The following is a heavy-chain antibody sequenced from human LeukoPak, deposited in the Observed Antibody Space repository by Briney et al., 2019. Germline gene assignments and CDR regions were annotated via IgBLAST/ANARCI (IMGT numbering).Heavy chain of an antibody. J-gene: IGHJ4*02. D-gene: IGHD7-27*01. CDR3: ARRLTGVDY. CDR2: INPNSGGT. V-gene: IGHV1-2*02. CDR1: GYTFTAYY. Sequence: ASVKVSCKASGYTFTAYYMNWVRQAPGQGLEWMGWINPNSGGTNYAQKFQGRVTMTRDTSISTVYMELNSLRSDDTAVYYCARRLTGVDYWGQGTQVTVSP.